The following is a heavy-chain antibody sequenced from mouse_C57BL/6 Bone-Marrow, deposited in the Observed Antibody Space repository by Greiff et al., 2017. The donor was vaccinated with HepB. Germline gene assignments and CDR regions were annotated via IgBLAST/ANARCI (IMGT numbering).Heavy chain of an antibody. Sequence: EVQVVESGGGLVQPGGSLKLSCAASGFTFSDYYMYWVRQTPEKRLEWVAYISNGGGSTYYPDTVKGRFTISRDNAKNTLYLQMSRLKSEDTAMYYCARHGVTTVVAPYAMDYWGQGTSVTVSS. CDR2: ISNGGGST. J-gene: IGHJ4*01. CDR1: GFTFSDYY. V-gene: IGHV5-12*01. D-gene: IGHD1-1*01. CDR3: ARHGVTTVVAPYAMDY.